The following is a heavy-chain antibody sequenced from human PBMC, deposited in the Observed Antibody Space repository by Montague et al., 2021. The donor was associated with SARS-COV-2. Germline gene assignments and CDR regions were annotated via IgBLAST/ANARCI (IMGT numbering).Heavy chain of an antibody. Sequence: SETLSLTCTFSGASMSTQNYYWGWIRQSPGKGLEWIGSISYTATTYSNPSLRSRVSLSFDTSRNQLSLNLSSVTAADTAVYYCARLGLTFGGVIDIRYYFDFWGQGTLVTVSS. D-gene: IGHD3-16*01. V-gene: IGHV4-39*01. J-gene: IGHJ4*02. CDR1: GASMSTQNYY. CDR3: ARLGLTFGGVIDIRYYFDF. CDR2: ISYTATT.